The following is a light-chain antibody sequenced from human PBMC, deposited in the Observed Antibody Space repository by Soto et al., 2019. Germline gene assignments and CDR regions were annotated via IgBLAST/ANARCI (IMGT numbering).Light chain of an antibody. CDR2: EGS. V-gene: IGLV2-23*01. J-gene: IGLJ2*01. CDR3: CSYAVEGV. Sequence: QSALTQPASVSGYPGQSITISCTGTSSDVGSYNLVSWYQQHPGKAPKRMIYEGSKRPSGVSNRCSGSKSGNTASLTSSGLQAEDEAAYYCCSYAVEGVFGGGTKLTVL. CDR1: SSDVGSYNL.